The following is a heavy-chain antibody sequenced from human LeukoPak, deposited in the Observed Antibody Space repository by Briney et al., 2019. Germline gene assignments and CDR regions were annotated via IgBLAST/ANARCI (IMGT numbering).Heavy chain of an antibody. Sequence: GGSLRLSCAASGFTLTNYAMSWVRQAPGKGLEWVSSINPSSGSTIYYADSVKGRFTISRDNAKNSLYLQMNSLRAEDTAVYYCARDHKSAFDIWGQGTMVTVSS. V-gene: IGHV3-11*04. CDR3: ARDHKSAFDI. CDR1: GFTLTNYA. CDR2: INPSSGSTI. J-gene: IGHJ3*02.